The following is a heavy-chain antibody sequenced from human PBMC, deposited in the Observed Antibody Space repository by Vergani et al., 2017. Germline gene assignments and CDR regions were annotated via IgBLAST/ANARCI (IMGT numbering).Heavy chain of an antibody. J-gene: IGHJ4*02. CDR3: AKFRNIRIYYFDY. D-gene: IGHD2-21*01. CDR2: ISGSGGST. V-gene: IGHV3-23*04. Sequence: VQLVESGGGVVQPGRSLRLSCAASGFTFSSYAMSWVRQAPGKGLEWVSAISGSGGSTYYADSVKGRFTISRDNSKNTLYLQMNSLRAEDTAVYYCAKFRNIRIYYFDYWGQGTLVTVSS. CDR1: GFTFSSYA.